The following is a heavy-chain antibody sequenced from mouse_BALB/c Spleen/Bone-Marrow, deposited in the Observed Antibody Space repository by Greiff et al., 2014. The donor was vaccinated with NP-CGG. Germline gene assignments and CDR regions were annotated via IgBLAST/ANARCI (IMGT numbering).Heavy chain of an antibody. J-gene: IGHJ2*01. CDR2: ISSGSSPI. D-gene: IGHD4-1*01. CDR1: GFTFSSFG. Sequence: EVMLVESGGGIVQPGGSRKLSCAASGFTFSSFGMHWVRQAPEKGLEWVAYISSGSSPIFYADTVKGRFTISRDNPKNTLFLQMTSLRSEDTAMYYCTRGGNWEDFDYWGQGTTLTVSS. V-gene: IGHV5-17*02. CDR3: TRGGNWEDFDY.